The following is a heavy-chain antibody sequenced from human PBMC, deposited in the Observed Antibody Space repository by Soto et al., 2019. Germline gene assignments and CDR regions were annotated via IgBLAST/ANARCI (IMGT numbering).Heavy chain of an antibody. V-gene: IGHV3-23*01. CDR3: AKNSSGYYSLNY. CDR1: GFTFSSYA. J-gene: IGHJ4*02. CDR2: ISGSGGST. D-gene: IGHD3-22*01. Sequence: PGGSLRLSCAASGFTFSSYAMSWVRQAPGKGLEWVSAISGSGGSTFYADSVKGRFTISRDTSKNTLYLQMNSLRAEDTAVYYCAKNSSGYYSLNYWGQGTLVTVSS.